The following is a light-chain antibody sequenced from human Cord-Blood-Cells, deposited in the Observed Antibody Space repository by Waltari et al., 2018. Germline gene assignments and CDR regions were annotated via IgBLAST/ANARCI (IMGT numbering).Light chain of an antibody. V-gene: IGLV2-23*01. CDR2: EGS. J-gene: IGLJ1*01. CDR3: CSYAGSSTYV. Sequence: QSALTQPASVSGSPGQSITISCTGTRSDIGSYNLFSWFEQHPGKAPKRMIYEGSTRPSGVSNRFSGSKSGNTASLTISGLQAEDEADYYCCSYAGSSTYVFGTGTKVTVL. CDR1: RSDIGSYNL.